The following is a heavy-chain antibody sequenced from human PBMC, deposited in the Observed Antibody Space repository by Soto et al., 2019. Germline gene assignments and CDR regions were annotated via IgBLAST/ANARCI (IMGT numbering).Heavy chain of an antibody. CDR3: ARALTRHIYCSGGWYDFEI. Sequence: SVKGSCKASRYTFTSYDINWVRQATGQGLEWMEWMNPNSGNTGYAQKFQGRVTMTRNTSISTAYMERSSLRSEGTAVYSCARALTRHIYCSGGWYDFEIWGQETMVTVS. V-gene: IGHV1-8*01. J-gene: IGHJ3*02. CDR2: MNPNSGNT. D-gene: IGHD2-15*01. CDR1: RYTFTSYD.